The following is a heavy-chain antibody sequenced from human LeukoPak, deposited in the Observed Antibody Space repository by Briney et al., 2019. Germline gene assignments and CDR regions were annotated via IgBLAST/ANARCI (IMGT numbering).Heavy chain of an antibody. V-gene: IGHV4-34*01. D-gene: IGHD3-9*01. J-gene: IGHJ4*02. Sequence: SETLSLTCAVYGGSFSGYYWSWIRQPPGKGLEWIGEINHSGSTNYNSSLKSRVTISVDTSKNQFSLKLSSVTAADTAVYYCARVTYILTGYYMGYFDYWGQGTLVTVSS. CDR2: INHSGST. CDR1: GGSFSGYY. CDR3: ARVTYILTGYYMGYFDY.